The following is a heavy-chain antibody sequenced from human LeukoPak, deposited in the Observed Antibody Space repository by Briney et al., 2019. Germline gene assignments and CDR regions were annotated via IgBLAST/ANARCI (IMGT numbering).Heavy chain of an antibody. V-gene: IGHV3-23*01. CDR2: ISGSGGTT. CDR3: AGRREYASGLTTG. CDR1: GFTFSSYA. Sequence: GGSLRLSCAASGFTFSSYAMNWVRQAPGKGLEWVSAISGSGGTTNYANSVKGRFTISRDNSKNMLYVQMNSLRAEDTAVYYCAGRREYASGLTTGWGQGTLVTVSS. J-gene: IGHJ4*02. D-gene: IGHD6-19*01.